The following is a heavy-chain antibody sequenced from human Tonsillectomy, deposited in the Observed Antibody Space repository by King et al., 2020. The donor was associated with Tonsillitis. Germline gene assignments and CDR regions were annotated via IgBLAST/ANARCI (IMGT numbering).Heavy chain of an antibody. V-gene: IGHV3-48*02. Sequence: VQLVESGGNLVQPGGSLRLSCAASGFTFNTYTMNWVRQAPGKGLEWVSSISSTTTTYYADSVKGRFTISRDNAKSSLYLQMNSLRDDDTAVYYCARDLYGDDAFDYWGQGTLVTVSS. J-gene: IGHJ4*02. CDR2: ISSTTTT. CDR1: GFTFNTYT. CDR3: ARDLYGDDAFDY. D-gene: IGHD4-17*01.